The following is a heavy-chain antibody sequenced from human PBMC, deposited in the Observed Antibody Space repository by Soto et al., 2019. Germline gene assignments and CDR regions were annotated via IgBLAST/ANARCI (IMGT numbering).Heavy chain of an antibody. J-gene: IGHJ6*03. CDR1: GGSISSSSYY. V-gene: IGHV4-39*01. D-gene: IGHD3-16*02. CDR3: ASYRRGAHYYMDL. CDR2: IYHTEST. Sequence: SETLSLTCTVSGGSISSSSYYWGWIRQPPGKGLEWIGYIYHTESTNYNPSLKSRVAMSIDTSKNQFSLKLTSVSSADTAVYYCASYRRGAHYYMDLWGKGTTVTVSS.